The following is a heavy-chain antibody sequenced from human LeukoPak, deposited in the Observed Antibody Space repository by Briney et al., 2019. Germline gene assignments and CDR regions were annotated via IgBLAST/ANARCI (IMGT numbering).Heavy chain of an antibody. Sequence: SVNVSCKASGGTFSSYAISWLRQPPGQGLEWMGGIIPIFGTANYAQKFQGRVTITADESTSTAYMELSSLRSEDTAVYYCARGTGGYCSSTSCLNWFDPWGQGTLVTVSS. CDR3: ARGTGGYCSSTSCLNWFDP. CDR1: GGTFSSYA. J-gene: IGHJ5*02. CDR2: IIPIFGTA. V-gene: IGHV1-69*13. D-gene: IGHD2-2*01.